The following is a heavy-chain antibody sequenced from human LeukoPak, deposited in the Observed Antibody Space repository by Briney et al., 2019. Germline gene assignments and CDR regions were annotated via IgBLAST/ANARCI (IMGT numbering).Heavy chain of an antibody. CDR2: ISSSGSTI. Sequence: GGSLGLSCAASGFTFSDYYMSWIRQAPGKGLEWVSYISSSGSTIYYADSVKGRFTISRDNAKNSLYLQMNSLRAEDTAVYYCAREDSDCSGGSCYVDYWGQGTLVTVSS. D-gene: IGHD2-15*01. CDR3: AREDSDCSGGSCYVDY. J-gene: IGHJ4*02. V-gene: IGHV3-11*01. CDR1: GFTFSDYY.